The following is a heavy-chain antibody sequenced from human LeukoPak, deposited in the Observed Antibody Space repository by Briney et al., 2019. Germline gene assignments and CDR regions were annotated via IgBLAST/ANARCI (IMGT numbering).Heavy chain of an antibody. V-gene: IGHV3-7*01. D-gene: IGHD3-16*01. Sequence: PGGSLRLSCVASGFTFSSYWMSWVRQAPGKGLEWVANIKQDGSEKYYVDSVKGRFTISRDNAKYSLYLQMNSLRVEDTAVYYCARVRGRGGGDYYYYGMDVWGQGTTVIVSS. CDR2: IKQDGSEK. CDR1: GFTFSSYW. J-gene: IGHJ6*02. CDR3: ARVRGRGGGDYYYYGMDV.